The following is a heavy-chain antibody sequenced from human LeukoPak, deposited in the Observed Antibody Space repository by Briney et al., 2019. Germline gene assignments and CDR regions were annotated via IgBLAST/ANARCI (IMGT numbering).Heavy chain of an antibody. CDR1: GFIFTGYF. J-gene: IGHJ4*02. Sequence: GGSLRLSCAASGFIFTGYFMSWARQAPGKGLEWVASIKHDGSEKYYVDSVRGRFTISRDNTKNLPYLQMSSLRAEDTAVYYCATDRGWRTSGYYLYYFEYWGQGTLVTFSS. CDR2: IKHDGSEK. V-gene: IGHV3-7*01. CDR3: ATDRGWRTSGYYLYYFEY. D-gene: IGHD3-3*01.